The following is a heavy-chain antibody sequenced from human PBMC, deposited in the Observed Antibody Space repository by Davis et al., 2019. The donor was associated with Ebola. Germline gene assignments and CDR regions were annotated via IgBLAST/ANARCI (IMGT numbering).Heavy chain of an antibody. D-gene: IGHD3-22*01. V-gene: IGHV3-33*01. CDR2: IWYDGSNK. CDR3: ARDSGRYDSSGYYPQFDYYYYYGMDV. Sequence: GESLKISCAASGFTFSSYGMHWVRQAPGKGLEWVAVIWYDGSNKYYADSVKGRFTISRDNSKNTLYLQMNSLRPEDTAVYYCARDSGRYDSSGYYPQFDYYYYYGMDVWGQGTTVTVSS. CDR1: GFTFSSYG. J-gene: IGHJ6*02.